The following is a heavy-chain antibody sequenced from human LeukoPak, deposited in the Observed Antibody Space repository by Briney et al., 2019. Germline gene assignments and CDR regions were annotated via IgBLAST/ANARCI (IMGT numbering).Heavy chain of an antibody. CDR1: GGSISSGGYY. D-gene: IGHD3-3*01. J-gene: IGHJ5*02. CDR2: IYYSGST. Sequence: SQTLSLTCTVSGGSISSGGYYWSWLRQHPGKGLGWIGYIYYSGSTYYNPSLKSRVTISVDTSKNQFSLKLSSVTAADTAVYYCARVKALITIFGVVANWFDLWGQGTLVTVSS. CDR3: ARVKALITIFGVVANWFDL. V-gene: IGHV4-31*03.